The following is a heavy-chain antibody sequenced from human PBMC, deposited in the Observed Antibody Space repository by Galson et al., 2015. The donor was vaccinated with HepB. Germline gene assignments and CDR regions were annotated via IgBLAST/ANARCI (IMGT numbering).Heavy chain of an antibody. CDR1: GFTSSSYW. CDR3: ARRISLVLGIITKPDYYYGMDV. Sequence: SLRLSCAASGFTSSSYWMNWVRQAPGKGLERVAHINQDGSSKYYVDSVKGRFSISRDNAKDSVYLQLDSLRAEDTAVYYCARRISLVLGIITKPDYYYGMDVWGQGTTVTVAS. J-gene: IGHJ6*02. D-gene: IGHD3-10*01. V-gene: IGHV3-7*03. CDR2: INQDGSSK.